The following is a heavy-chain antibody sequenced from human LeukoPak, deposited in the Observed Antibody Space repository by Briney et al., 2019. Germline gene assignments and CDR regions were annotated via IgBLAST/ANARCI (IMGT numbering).Heavy chain of an antibody. CDR1: GGSISSGDYY. CDR2: IYYSGST. V-gene: IGHV4-30-4*01. Sequence: PSQTLSLTCTVYGGSISSGDYYWSWIRQPPGRGLEWIGYIYYSGSTYYNPSLKSRVTISVDTSKNQFSLKLSSVTAADTAVYYCARVLSSGPLDYWGQGTLVTVSS. D-gene: IGHD6-19*01. J-gene: IGHJ4*02. CDR3: ARVLSSGPLDY.